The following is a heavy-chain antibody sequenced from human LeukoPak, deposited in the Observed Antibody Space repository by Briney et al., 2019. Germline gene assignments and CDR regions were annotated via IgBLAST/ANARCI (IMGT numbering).Heavy chain of an antibody. CDR3: AKDRAPGSYHDY. V-gene: IGHV3-23*01. D-gene: IGHD1-26*01. CDR1: GFTFSSYA. J-gene: IGHJ4*02. CDR2: ISGSGGST. Sequence: GGSLRLSCAASGFTFSSYAMGWVRQAPGKGLEWVSAISGSGGSTYYADSVKGRFTISRDNSKNTLYLQMNSLRAEDTAVYYCAKDRAPGSYHDYWGQGTLVTVSS.